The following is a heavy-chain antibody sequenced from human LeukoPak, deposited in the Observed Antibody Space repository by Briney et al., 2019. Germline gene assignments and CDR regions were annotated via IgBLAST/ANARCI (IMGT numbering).Heavy chain of an antibody. V-gene: IGHV3-74*03. CDR1: GFTFSTYW. CDR3: TRLRSGDSYGIDY. D-gene: IGHD5-18*01. J-gene: IGHJ4*02. CDR2: INSDGSGT. Sequence: PGGSLRLSCAASGFTFSTYWMHWVRQAPGKGLVWVSHINSDGSGTEYADSVKGRFTIFRDNSKNTLYPQMNSLRAEDTALYYCTRLRSGDSYGIDYWGQGTLVTVSS.